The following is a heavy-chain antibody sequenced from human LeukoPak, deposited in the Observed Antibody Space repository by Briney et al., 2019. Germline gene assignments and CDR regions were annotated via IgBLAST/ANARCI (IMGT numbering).Heavy chain of an antibody. D-gene: IGHD1-26*01. V-gene: IGHV3-21*01. CDR1: AFTFSSYS. CDR3: ANLLIVRLGSHDAFDI. J-gene: IGHJ3*02. CDR2: ISSSGSYI. Sequence: GGSLRLSCAASAFTFSSYSMNWVRQAPGKGLEWVSSISSSGSYIYYADSVKGRFTISRDNSKNTLYLQMNSLRAEDTAVYYCANLLIVRLGSHDAFDIWGQGTMVTVSS.